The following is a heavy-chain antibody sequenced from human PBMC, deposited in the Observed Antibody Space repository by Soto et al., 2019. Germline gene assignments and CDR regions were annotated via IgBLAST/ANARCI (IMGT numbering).Heavy chain of an antibody. V-gene: IGHV4-39*07. D-gene: IGHD6-19*01. Sequence: QLQLQESGPGLVKPSETLSLTCTVSGGSISSRSYYWGWVRQPPGKGLEWIGSLSYTGSPSYNPSLTSRVTLAVDTSKNQFSLKVTSVTAADTAVYFCARDPLGYSSSHFFDQWGQGTLVTVSS. CDR3: ARDPLGYSSSHFFDQ. CDR2: LSYTGSP. J-gene: IGHJ4*02. CDR1: GGSISSRSYY.